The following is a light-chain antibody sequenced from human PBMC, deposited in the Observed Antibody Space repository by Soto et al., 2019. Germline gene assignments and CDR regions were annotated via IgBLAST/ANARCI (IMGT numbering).Light chain of an antibody. V-gene: IGKV1-39*01. J-gene: IGKJ5*01. CDR3: QQSYSPPPVT. Sequence: DIQMTQSTSSLSASVGDRVTITCRASQSINRFLNWYQQKPGKAPKLLIYAASSLQSGVPSRFSGSGSGTDFTLTISSLQPEDFATYYCQQSYSPPPVTFGQGTRLEIK. CDR2: AAS. CDR1: QSINRF.